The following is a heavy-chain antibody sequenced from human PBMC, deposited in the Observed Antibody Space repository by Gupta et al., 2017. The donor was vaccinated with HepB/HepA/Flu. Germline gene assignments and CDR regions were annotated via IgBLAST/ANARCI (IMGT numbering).Heavy chain of an antibody. V-gene: IGHV3-23*01. D-gene: IGHD1-1*01. CDR1: KFTFSRYA. CDR2: ISSHGFGT. CDR3: VSNNTGSAFDI. Sequence: EVQLLESGGGLVQPGGSLRLSCAASKFTFSRYAMTWVRLPPGKGLEWVSSISSHGFGTYYADSVKGRFTISRDNSQDTLFLHMNSLKVADTAMYYCVSNNTGSAFDIWGQGTMVTVSS. J-gene: IGHJ3*02.